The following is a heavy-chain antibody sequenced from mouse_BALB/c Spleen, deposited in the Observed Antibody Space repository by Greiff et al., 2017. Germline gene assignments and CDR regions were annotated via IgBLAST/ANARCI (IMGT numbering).Heavy chain of an antibody. V-gene: IGHV1-9*01. Sequence: VMLVESGAELMKPGASVKISCKATGYTFSSYWIEWVKQRPGHGLEWIGEILPGSGSTNYNEKFKGKATFTADTSSNTAYMQLSSLTSEDSAVYYCARAGGNYAMDYWGQGTSVTVSS. CDR2: ILPGSGST. D-gene: IGHD2-14*01. CDR1: GYTFSSYW. J-gene: IGHJ4*01. CDR3: ARAGGNYAMDY.